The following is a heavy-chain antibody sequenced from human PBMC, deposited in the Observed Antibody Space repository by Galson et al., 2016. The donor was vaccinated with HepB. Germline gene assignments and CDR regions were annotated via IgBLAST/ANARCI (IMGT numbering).Heavy chain of an antibody. D-gene: IGHD6-13*01. V-gene: IGHV3-74*01. Sequence: SLRLSCAASGFTFSSYWMHWVRQVPGKGLVWVSRISGDGSSISYADSVKGRFTISRDNAQKSLFLQMNSLRAADTGRYYCAVGIVAPGRVFGMDVWGQGTTVTVSS. CDR2: ISGDGSSI. CDR3: AVGIVAPGRVFGMDV. CDR1: GFTFSSYW. J-gene: IGHJ6*02.